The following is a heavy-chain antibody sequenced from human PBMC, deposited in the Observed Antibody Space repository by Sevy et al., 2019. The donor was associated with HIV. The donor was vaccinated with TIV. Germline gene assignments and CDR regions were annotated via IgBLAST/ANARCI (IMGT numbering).Heavy chain of an antibody. D-gene: IGHD1-20*01. J-gene: IGHJ6*03. CDR1: GFTFSSYA. CDR2: ISGSGGST. CDR3: AKDGYKPSVGDENYYYYYMDV. Sequence: GGSLRLSCAASGFTFSSYAMSWVRQAPGKGLEWVSPISGSGGSTYYADSVKGRFTISRDNSKNTLYLQMNSLRAEDTAVYYCAKDGYKPSVGDENYYYYYMDVWGKGTTVTVSS. V-gene: IGHV3-23*01.